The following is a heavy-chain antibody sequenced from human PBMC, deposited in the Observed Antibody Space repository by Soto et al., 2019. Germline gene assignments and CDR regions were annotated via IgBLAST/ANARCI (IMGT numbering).Heavy chain of an antibody. V-gene: IGHV3-53*01. CDR1: GVTVSRNK. Sequence: GGSLRLSFSASGVTVSRNKMSWVRPAPGKGLEWVSIIYSGGSTYYADSVKGRFTISRDNSKNTLYLQMNSLRAEDTAVYYCACGSNSLDYYYGMDVWGQGPTVTVCS. CDR3: ACGSNSLDYYYGMDV. D-gene: IGHD5-12*01. CDR2: IYSGGST. J-gene: IGHJ6*02.